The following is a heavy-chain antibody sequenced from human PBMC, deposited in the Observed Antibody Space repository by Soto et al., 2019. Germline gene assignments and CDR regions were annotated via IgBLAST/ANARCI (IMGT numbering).Heavy chain of an antibody. CDR2: INPNSGGT. D-gene: IGHD1-26*01. CDR3: ARVRISWELLLYGMDV. Sequence: ASVKVSCKASGYTFTGYYMHWVRQAPGQGLEWMGWINPNSGGTNYAQKFQGRVTMTRDTSISTAYMELSRLRSDDTAVYYCARVRISWELLLYGMDVWGQGTTVTVSS. V-gene: IGHV1-2*02. J-gene: IGHJ6*02. CDR1: GYTFTGYY.